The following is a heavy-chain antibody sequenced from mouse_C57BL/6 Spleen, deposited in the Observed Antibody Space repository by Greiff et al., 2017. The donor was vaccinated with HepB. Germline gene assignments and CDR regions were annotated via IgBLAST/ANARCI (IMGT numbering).Heavy chain of an antibody. J-gene: IGHJ3*01. V-gene: IGHV1-5*01. D-gene: IGHD2-4*01. Sequence: EVQLQQSGTVLARPGASVKMSCKTSGYTFTSYWMHWVKQRPGQGLEWIGAIYPGNSDTSYNQKFKGKAKLTADTSASTAYMELSSLTNEDSAVYYCTRGDDYDIWGFAYWGQGTLVTVSA. CDR3: TRGDDYDIWGFAY. CDR2: IYPGNSDT. CDR1: GYTFTSYW.